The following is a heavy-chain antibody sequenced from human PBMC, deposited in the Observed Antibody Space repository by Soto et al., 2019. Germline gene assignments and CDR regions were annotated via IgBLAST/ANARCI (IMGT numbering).Heavy chain of an antibody. J-gene: IGHJ5*02. V-gene: IGHV4-59*08. CDR1: GGSISSHS. D-gene: IGHD2-2*01. Sequence: SETLSLSCSVSGGSISSHSWNWIRQPPGRGLEWIGHVYSSGSTNYNPSLESRVTISVDTSKNQFSLKLTSLTAADTAVYYCARRVQANSAVLQGNWLDPWGQGTLGTVSS. CDR3: ARRVQANSAVLQGNWLDP. CDR2: VYSSGST.